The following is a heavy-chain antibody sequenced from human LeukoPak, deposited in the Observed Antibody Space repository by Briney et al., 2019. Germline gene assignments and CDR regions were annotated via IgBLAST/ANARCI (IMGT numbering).Heavy chain of an antibody. CDR1: GFTFSSYA. V-gene: IGHV3-23*01. CDR2: LGVSGRST. J-gene: IGHJ4*02. Sequence: PGGSLRLSCAASGFTFSSYAMSWVRQAPGKGLEWVSALGVSGRSTYYADSVKGRFTISRDNSKNTLYLQMNSLRAEDTAVYYCAKGSLSGLYYFDYWGQGTLVTVSS. CDR3: AKGSLSGLYYFDY. D-gene: IGHD3-9*01.